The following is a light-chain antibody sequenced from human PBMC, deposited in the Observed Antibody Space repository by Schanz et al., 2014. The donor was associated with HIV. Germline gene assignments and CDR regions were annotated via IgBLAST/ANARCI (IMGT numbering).Light chain of an antibody. CDR1: SSNIGAGYA. CDR2: DVN. V-gene: IGLV1-40*01. CDR3: AAWDDSLSGHNYV. J-gene: IGLJ1*01. Sequence: QSVLTQPPSLSGAPGQRVGLSCNGSSSNIGAGYAVHWYLQFPGTAHKLLIFDVNNRPSGVPDRFSGSKSGTPASLAITGLQAEDEGDYYCAAWDDSLSGHNYVFGTGTKLTVL.